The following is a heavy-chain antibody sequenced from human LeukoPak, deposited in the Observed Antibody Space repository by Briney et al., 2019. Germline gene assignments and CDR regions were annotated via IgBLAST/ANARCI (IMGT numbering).Heavy chain of an antibody. D-gene: IGHD5/OR15-5a*01. CDR3: AKGLFYVNLDY. V-gene: IGHV3-23*01. Sequence: GGSLRLSCAASGLTFSSYAVSWVRQAPGKGLEWVSAISGSGGSTYYADSVKGRFTISRDNSKNTLYLQMNSLRAEDTAVYYCAKGLFYVNLDYWGQGTLVTVSS. J-gene: IGHJ4*02. CDR2: ISGSGGST. CDR1: GLTFSSYA.